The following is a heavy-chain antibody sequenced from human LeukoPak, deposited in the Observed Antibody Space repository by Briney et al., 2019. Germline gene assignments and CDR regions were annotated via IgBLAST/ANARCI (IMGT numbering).Heavy chain of an antibody. Sequence: GGSLRLSCAASGFTFRTYSIHWVRQAPGKGLEWVTVVSGDGRTQLYSDSVKGRFTVSRDNSLNTLHLQMNSLTTEDTAVYYCAREFGHNRWYFDYWGEGALVRVPS. CDR1: GFTFRTYS. CDR3: AREFGHNRWYFDY. CDR2: VSGDGRTQ. J-gene: IGHJ4*02. V-gene: IGHV3-30*03. D-gene: IGHD5-24*01.